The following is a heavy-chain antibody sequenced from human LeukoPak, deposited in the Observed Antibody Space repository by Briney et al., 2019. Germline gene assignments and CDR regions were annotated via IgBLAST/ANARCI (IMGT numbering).Heavy chain of an antibody. CDR2: ISGSGGST. D-gene: IGHD4-17*01. V-gene: IGHV3-23*01. CDR3: AKVSLPSFTSVRSSWFDP. Sequence: GGSLRLSCTASGFTFNTYAMTWVRQAPGKGLEWVSAISGSGGSTYYADSVKGRFTISRDNSKNTLYLQMNSLRAEDTAVYYCAKVSLPSFTSVRSSWFDPWGQGTLVTVSS. J-gene: IGHJ5*02. CDR1: GFTFNTYA.